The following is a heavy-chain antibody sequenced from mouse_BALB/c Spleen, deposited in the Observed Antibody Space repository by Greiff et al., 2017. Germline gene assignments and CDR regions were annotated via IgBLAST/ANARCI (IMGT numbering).Heavy chain of an antibody. Sequence: EVQGVESGGGLVQPGGSLKLSCAASGFTFSSYAMSWVRQSPEKRLEWVAEISSGGSYTYYPDTVTGRFTISRDNAKNTLYLEMSSLRSEDTAMYDCARDRANHAMDYWGQGTSVTVSS. CDR1: GFTFSSYA. CDR2: ISSGGSYT. V-gene: IGHV5-9-4*01. CDR3: ARDRANHAMDY. D-gene: IGHD1-1*01. J-gene: IGHJ4*01.